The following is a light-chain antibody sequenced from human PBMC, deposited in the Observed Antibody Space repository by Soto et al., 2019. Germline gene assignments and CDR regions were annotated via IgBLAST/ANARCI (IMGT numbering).Light chain of an antibody. V-gene: IGLV2-14*01. CDR1: SSDVGHYNY. Sequence: QSALTQPASVSGSPGQSITISCTGASSDVGHYNYVSWYQQHPGKAPKLVIYEVTNRPSGVSDRFSGSKSGNTASLTISGLQAEDEANYYCSSYTISATLIGGGTKVTVL. J-gene: IGLJ2*01. CDR3: SSYTISATL. CDR2: EVT.